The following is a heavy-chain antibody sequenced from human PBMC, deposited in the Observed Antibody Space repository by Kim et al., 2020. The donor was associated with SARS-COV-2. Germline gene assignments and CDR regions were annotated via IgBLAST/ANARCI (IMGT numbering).Heavy chain of an antibody. V-gene: IGHV1-3*01. CDR3: ATGSGTDSPDY. CDR1: GYTFTNNG. CDR2: INAGNGNT. Sequence: ASVKVSCKASGYTFTNNGVHWVRQAPGQRLEWMGWINAGNGNTKYSQKFQGRVTITRDTSASTAYMELSSLKSEDTAMYYCATGSGTDSPDYWGQGTLVTVSS. J-gene: IGHJ4*02. D-gene: IGHD1-26*01.